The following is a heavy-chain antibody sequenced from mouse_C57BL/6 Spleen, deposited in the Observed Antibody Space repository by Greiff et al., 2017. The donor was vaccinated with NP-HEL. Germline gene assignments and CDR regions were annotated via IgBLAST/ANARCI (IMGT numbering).Heavy chain of an antibody. Sequence: EVQRVESEGGLVQPGSSMKLSCTASGFTFSDYYMAWVRQVPEKGLEWVANINYDGSSTYYLDSLKSRFIISSDNAKNILYLQMSSLKSEDTATYYCARDWYYFDYWGQGTTLTVSS. CDR2: INYDGSST. V-gene: IGHV5-16*01. CDR3: ARDWYYFDY. J-gene: IGHJ2*01. CDR1: GFTFSDYY.